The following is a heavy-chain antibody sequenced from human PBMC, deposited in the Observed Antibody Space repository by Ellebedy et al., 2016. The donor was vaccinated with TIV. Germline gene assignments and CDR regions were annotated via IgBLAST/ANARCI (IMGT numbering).Heavy chain of an antibody. CDR2: IYWSGRR. CDR3: PKKLDS. J-gene: IGHJ5*01. CDR1: GDFMSNGGYY. V-gene: IGHV4-31*03. Sequence: MPSETLSLTCTVSGDFMSNGGYYWSWIRKHPGKGLEWLGYIYWSGRRLYNPSLKSRLTISVDKSSNQFPLTLTSATSADTGVYYCPKKLDSWGRGTLVTVSS.